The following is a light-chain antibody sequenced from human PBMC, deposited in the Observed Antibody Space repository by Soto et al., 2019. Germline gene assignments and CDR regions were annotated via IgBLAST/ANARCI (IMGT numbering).Light chain of an antibody. CDR2: GAS. V-gene: IGKV3-20*01. CDR1: QSISRSY. J-gene: IGKJ1*01. CDR3: QQYGSASGT. Sequence: EIVLTQSPGTLSLSPGERATLSCRASQSISRSYLAWYQQKPGQAPRLLIYGASSRATGSPDRFSGGGSGTDCTLTISRLEPEDFAVYYCQQYGSASGTFGQGTKVEIK.